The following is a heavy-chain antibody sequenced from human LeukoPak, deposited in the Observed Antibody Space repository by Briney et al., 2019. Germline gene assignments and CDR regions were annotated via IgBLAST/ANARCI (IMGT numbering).Heavy chain of an antibody. CDR3: ARENYYGSGSYSAFDI. V-gene: IGHV3-13*01. CDR2: IGTAGDT. CDR1: GFTFSSYD. D-gene: IGHD3-10*01. J-gene: IGHJ3*02. Sequence: PGGSLRLSCAASGFTFSSYDMHWVRQDTGKGLEWVSAIGTAGDTYYPGFVKVRFTISRENAKNSLYLQMNSLRAGDTAVYYCARENYYGSGSYSAFDIWGQGTMVTVSS.